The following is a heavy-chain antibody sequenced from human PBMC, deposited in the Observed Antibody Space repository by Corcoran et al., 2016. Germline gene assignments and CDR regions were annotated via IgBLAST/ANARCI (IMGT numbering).Heavy chain of an antibody. CDR2: INPNRGGT. CDR3: ARDDSYYDDSNGFDY. Sequence: QVQLVQSGAEVKKPGASVKVSCKASGYTFTGYYMHWVRQAPGQGLEWMGWINPNRGGTNYAQKFQGRVTMTRDTSISTAYMELSRLRSDETAVYYCARDDSYYDDSNGFDYWGQGTLVTVSS. D-gene: IGHD3-10*01. J-gene: IGHJ4*02. V-gene: IGHV1-2*02. CDR1: GYTFTGYY.